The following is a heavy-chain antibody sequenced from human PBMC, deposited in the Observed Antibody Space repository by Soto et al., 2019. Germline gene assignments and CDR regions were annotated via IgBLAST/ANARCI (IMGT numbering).Heavy chain of an antibody. CDR3: ARGSYYYDSRGYYHY. CDR2: ISYSGST. V-gene: IGHV4-30-4*01. D-gene: IGHD3-22*01. J-gene: IGHJ4*02. Sequence: QVQLQESGPGLVKPSQTLSLTCTVSDGSISSGDYYWSWIRQPPGKGLEWIGYISYSGSTYYNPFLKGRVNISVDTSKNQFSLRLRPVTAADTGVYYCARGSYYYDSRGYYHYWGQGTLVTVSS. CDR1: DGSISSGDYY.